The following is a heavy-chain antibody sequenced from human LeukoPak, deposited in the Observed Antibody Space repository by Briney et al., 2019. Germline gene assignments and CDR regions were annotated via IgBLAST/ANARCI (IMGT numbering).Heavy chain of an antibody. Sequence: PSETLSLTCTVSGGSISSYYWSWIRQPPGKGLEWIGYIYYSGSTNYNPSPKSRVTISVDTSKNQFSLKLSSVTAADTAVYYCARGIYCSSTSCYAGTDWFDPWGQGTLVTVSS. CDR1: GGSISSYY. V-gene: IGHV4-59*12. J-gene: IGHJ5*02. CDR2: IYYSGST. CDR3: ARGIYCSSTSCYAGTDWFDP. D-gene: IGHD2-2*01.